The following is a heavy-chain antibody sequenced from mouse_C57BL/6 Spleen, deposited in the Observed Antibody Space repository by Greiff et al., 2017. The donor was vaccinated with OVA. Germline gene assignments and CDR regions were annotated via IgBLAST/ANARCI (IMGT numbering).Heavy chain of an antibody. CDR2: IDPETGGT. CDR1: GYTFTDYE. CDR3: TPFYYYGRSH. D-gene: IGHD1-1*01. V-gene: IGHV1-15*01. Sequence: QVQLKESGAELVRPGASVTLSCKASGYTFTDYEMHWVKQTPVHGLEWIGAIDPETGGTAYNQKFKGKAILTADKSSSTAYMELRSLTSEDSAVYYCTPFYYYGRSHWGQGTSVTVSS. J-gene: IGHJ4*01.